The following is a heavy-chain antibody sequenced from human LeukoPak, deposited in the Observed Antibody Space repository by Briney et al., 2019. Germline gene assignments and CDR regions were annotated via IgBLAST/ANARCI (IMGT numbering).Heavy chain of an antibody. D-gene: IGHD4-17*01. J-gene: IGHJ3*02. CDR1: GFTFSSYG. CDR3: AKLHTVTTAFLGLDAFDI. CDR2: ISYDGSNK. Sequence: GGSLRLSCAASGFTFSSYGMHWVRQAPGKGLEWVAVISYDGSNKYYADSVKGRFTISRDNSKNTLYLQMNSPRAEDTAVYYCAKLHTVTTAFLGLDAFDIWGQGTMVTVSS. V-gene: IGHV3-30*18.